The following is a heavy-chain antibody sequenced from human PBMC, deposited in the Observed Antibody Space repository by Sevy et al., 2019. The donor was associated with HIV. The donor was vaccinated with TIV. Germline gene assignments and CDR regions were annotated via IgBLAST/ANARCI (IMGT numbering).Heavy chain of an antibody. CDR3: ARQGGSSEVGFHFDV. D-gene: IGHD6-13*01. CDR1: GGSISNYY. V-gene: IGHV4-59*13. CDR2: IYNSGST. Sequence: SETLSLTCTVSGGSISNYYWSWIRQPPGKGLEWIGYIYNSGSTNYDPSLKSRVTTSVDTSKNQFSLKMTSVTAADTAVYYCARQGGSSEVGFHFDVRGQGTMVTVSS. J-gene: IGHJ3*01.